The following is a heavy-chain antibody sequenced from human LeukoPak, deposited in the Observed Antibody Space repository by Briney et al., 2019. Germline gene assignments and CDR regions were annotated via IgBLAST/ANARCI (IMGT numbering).Heavy chain of an antibody. D-gene: IGHD1-26*01. CDR1: GYTFSRYG. J-gene: IGHJ5*02. V-gene: IGHV1-18*01. CDR3: ARGSYRNWFDP. CDR2: ISGYNGHT. Sequence: GTSVKLSCKASGYTFSRYGISWVRQAPGQGLEWMGWISGYNGHTKYAQKVQGRVTMSTDTSTSTVYMELRSLRSDDTAVYYCARGSYRNWFDPWGQGTLVTVSS.